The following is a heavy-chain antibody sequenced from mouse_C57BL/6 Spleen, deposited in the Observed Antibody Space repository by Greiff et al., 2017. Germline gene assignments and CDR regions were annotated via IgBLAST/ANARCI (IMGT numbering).Heavy chain of an antibody. D-gene: IGHD2-5*01. CDR1: GYSFTGYY. CDR3: ARESNYEAMDY. J-gene: IGHJ4*01. Sequence: VQLQQSGAELVKPGASVKISCKASGYSFTGYYMNWVKQSPEKSLEWIGEINPSTGGTTYNQKFKAKATLTVDKSSSTAYMQLKSLTSEDSAVYYCARESNYEAMDYWGQGTSVTVSS. CDR2: INPSTGGT. V-gene: IGHV1-42*01.